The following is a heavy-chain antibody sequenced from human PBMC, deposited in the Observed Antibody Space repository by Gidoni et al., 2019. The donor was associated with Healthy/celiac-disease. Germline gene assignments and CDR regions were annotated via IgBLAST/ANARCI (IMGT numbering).Heavy chain of an antibody. Sequence: QVQLVQSGAEVKKPGSSVKVSCKASGGTFSSYTISWVRQAPGQGLEWRGRIIPILGIANDAQKFQGRVTITADKSTSTAYMELSSLRSEDTAVYYCARDLGGYNSNYWGQGTLVTVSS. CDR1: GGTFSSYT. CDR2: IIPILGIA. V-gene: IGHV1-69*08. CDR3: ARDLGGYNSNY. J-gene: IGHJ4*02. D-gene: IGHD5-12*01.